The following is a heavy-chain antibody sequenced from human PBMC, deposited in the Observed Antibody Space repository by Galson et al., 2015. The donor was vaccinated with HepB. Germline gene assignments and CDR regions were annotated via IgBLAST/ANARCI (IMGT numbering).Heavy chain of an antibody. CDR1: GFTFSNFD. Sequence: SLRLSCAASGFTFSNFDMHWVRQGTGKSLEWVSSISTAGDTNYVDSVKGRFTISRDNARNSFYLQMNSLRAGDTALYYCARGRWDMRMFGGARPYGMDVWGQGTTVSVSS. V-gene: IGHV3-13*01. CDR2: ISTAGDT. CDR3: ARGRWDMRMFGGARPYGMDV. D-gene: IGHD3-16*01. J-gene: IGHJ6*02.